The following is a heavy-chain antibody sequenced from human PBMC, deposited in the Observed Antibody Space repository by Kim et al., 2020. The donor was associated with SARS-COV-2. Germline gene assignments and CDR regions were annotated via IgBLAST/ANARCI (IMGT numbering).Heavy chain of an antibody. CDR2: ITDNGVTT. Sequence: GGSLRLSCAGSGFTFRSYAMQWVRQAPGKGLEYVSAITDNGVTTFYADSVKGRFTISRDNSKHMVYLQMGSLRPEDTAVYYCASVFPRSGSYDFLGQG. D-gene: IGHD1-26*01. CDR1: GFTFRSYA. V-gene: IGHV3-64*02. CDR3: ASVFPRSGSYDF. J-gene: IGHJ4*02.